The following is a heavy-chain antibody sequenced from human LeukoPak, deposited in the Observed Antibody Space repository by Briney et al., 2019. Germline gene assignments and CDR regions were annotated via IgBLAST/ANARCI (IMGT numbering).Heavy chain of an antibody. CDR1: GFAVSSNY. D-gene: IGHD6-19*01. Sequence: GGSLRLSCAASGFAVSSNYMSWVRQAPGKGLEWVSIIYSGGGTNYADSVKGRSTISRDKSKNTVYLQMNSLRAEDTAVYYCAGAGYSSGWYGGIWAFDIWGQGTMVTVSS. CDR3: AGAGYSSGWYGGIWAFDI. V-gene: IGHV3-53*01. CDR2: IYSGGGT. J-gene: IGHJ3*02.